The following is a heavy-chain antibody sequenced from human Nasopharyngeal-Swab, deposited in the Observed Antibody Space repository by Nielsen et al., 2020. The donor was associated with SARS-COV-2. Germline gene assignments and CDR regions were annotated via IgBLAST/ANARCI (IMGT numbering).Heavy chain of an antibody. CDR3: ARAVVVVAAAHYYYYGMDV. D-gene: IGHD2-15*01. Sequence: ASVKVSCQASGYTFTSYGISWVRQAPGQGLEWMGWISAYNGNTNYAQKLQGRVTMTTDTSTSTAYMELRSLRSDDTAVYYCARAVVVVAAAHYYYYGMDVWGQGTTVTVSS. CDR1: GYTFTSYG. CDR2: ISAYNGNT. V-gene: IGHV1-18*01. J-gene: IGHJ6*02.